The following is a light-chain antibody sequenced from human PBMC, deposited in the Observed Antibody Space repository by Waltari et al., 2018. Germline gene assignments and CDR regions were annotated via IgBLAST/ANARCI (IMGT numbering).Light chain of an antibody. CDR2: AAS. CDR1: QGVDNH. V-gene: IGKV1-9*01. CDR3: QQFKSYPLT. Sequence: DIQLTQSPSFLSASVGDRVTITCRASQGVDNHLAWFQQKPGKAPNLLIYAASTLQSGVPSRFSGSRSGTEFTHTISCLQPEDFATYYCQQFKSYPLTFGQGTRLEIK. J-gene: IGKJ5*01.